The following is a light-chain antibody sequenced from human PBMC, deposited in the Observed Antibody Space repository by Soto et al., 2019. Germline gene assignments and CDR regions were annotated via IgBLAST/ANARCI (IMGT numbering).Light chain of an antibody. CDR3: QQYGSSPIT. J-gene: IGKJ5*01. Sequence: VMTQAPATLSVSPGEGATLSCRASQTVNNNVAWYQLKDGQVPRLLIYGASTRATDIPARFSGSGSGTDFTLTISRLEPEDFAVYYCQQYGSSPITFGQGTRLEI. CDR1: QTVNNN. V-gene: IGKV3-20*01. CDR2: GAS.